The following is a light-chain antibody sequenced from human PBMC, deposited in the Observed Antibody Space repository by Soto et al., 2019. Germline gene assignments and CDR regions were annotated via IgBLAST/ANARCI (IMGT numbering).Light chain of an antibody. V-gene: IGLV2-11*01. CDR1: SSDVGGYNY. CDR2: DVS. CDR3: CSYAGSSPLYV. Sequence: QSALTQPRSVSGSPGQSVTISCTGTSSDVGGYNYVSWYQQHPGKAPKLMIYDVSKRPSGVPDRFSGSKSGNTASLTISGLQAEDEADYYCCSYAGSSPLYVFGTGTKLTVL. J-gene: IGLJ1*01.